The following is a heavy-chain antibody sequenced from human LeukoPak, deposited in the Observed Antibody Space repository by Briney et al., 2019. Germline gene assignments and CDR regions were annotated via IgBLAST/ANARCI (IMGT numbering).Heavy chain of an antibody. CDR2: IIPIFGTA. J-gene: IGHJ5*02. CDR1: GGTFSSYA. V-gene: IGHV1-69*13. D-gene: IGHD3-9*01. Sequence: SVKVSCKASGGTFSSYAISWVRQAPGQGLEWMGGIIPIFGTANYAQKFQGRVTITADESTSTAYMELSSLRSEDTAVYYCARSPHDFLTGSRKNWFDPWGQGTLVTVSS. CDR3: ARSPHDFLTGSRKNWFDP.